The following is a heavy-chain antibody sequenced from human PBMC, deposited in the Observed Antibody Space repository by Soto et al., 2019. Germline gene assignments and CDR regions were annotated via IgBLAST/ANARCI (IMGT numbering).Heavy chain of an antibody. D-gene: IGHD4-17*01. CDR3: ARAHYGDYGYGMDV. V-gene: IGHV4-30-2*01. Sequence: SQTLSLTCAVSGGSISRGGDSWSWIRQPPGKGLEWIGYIYHSGSTYYNPSLKSRVTISVDRSKNQFSLKLSSVTAADTAVYYCARAHYGDYGYGMDVWGQGTTVTSP. CDR2: IYHSGST. CDR1: GGSISRGGDS. J-gene: IGHJ6*02.